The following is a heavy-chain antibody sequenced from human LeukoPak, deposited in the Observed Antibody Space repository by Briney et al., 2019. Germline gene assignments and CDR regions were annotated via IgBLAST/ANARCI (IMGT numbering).Heavy chain of an antibody. J-gene: IGHJ4*02. CDR1: GFTFSSYA. D-gene: IGHD3-10*01. CDR3: ARVTLIRGPPPV. Sequence: GGSLRLSCAASGFTFSSYAMSWVRQAPGQGLEWVSSIVGNSGTTYYADSVKGRFTISRDNSKNTLYLQMNSLRAEDTAVYYCARVTLIRGPPPVWGRGTLVTVSS. V-gene: IGHV3-23*01. CDR2: IVGNSGTT.